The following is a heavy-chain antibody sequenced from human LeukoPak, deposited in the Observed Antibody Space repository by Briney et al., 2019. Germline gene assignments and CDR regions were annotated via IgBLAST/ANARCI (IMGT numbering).Heavy chain of an antibody. CDR3: ARAYYCGGGGCKLEY. CDR1: GYSFNTYW. V-gene: IGHV5-51*01. J-gene: IGHJ4*02. D-gene: IGHD2-21*01. CDR2: IYPGDSDT. Sequence: AESLKISCQGSGYSFNTYWIAWVRQMPGKGLEWMGIIYPGDSDTRYSPSFQGQITMSADKSINTAYLRWRSLKASDTAMYYCARAYYCGGGGCKLEYWGQGTLVTVSS.